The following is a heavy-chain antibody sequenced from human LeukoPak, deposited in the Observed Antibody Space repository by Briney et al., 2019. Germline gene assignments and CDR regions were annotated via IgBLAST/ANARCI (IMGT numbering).Heavy chain of an antibody. CDR1: GFTFNNYA. J-gene: IGHJ6*02. CDR3: AKVSGGGLYYDGMDV. D-gene: IGHD1-14*01. Sequence: GGSLRLSCAASGFTFNNYAMNWVRQAPGKGLEWVSVISGSGGTTYYADSVKGRFTISRGSSKNTLYLQMNSLRAEDTAVYYCAKVSGGGLYYDGMDVWGQGTTVTVSS. V-gene: IGHV3-23*01. CDR2: ISGSGGTT.